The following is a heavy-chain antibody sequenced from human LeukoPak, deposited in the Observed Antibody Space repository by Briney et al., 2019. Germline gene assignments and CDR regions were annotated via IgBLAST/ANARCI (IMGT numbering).Heavy chain of an antibody. CDR3: AREAYDSGSFRTDYYYMDV. J-gene: IGHJ6*03. V-gene: IGHV4-59*01. CDR2: IYSNGST. D-gene: IGHD3-10*01. Sequence: SETLSLTCSVSGGSISSYYWSWIRQPPGKGLECIGFIYSNGSTHYNPSLKSRVTMSVDRPQKQVSLRLSSVTAADTAVYYCAREAYDSGSFRTDYYYMDVWGKGTTVTISS. CDR1: GGSISSYY.